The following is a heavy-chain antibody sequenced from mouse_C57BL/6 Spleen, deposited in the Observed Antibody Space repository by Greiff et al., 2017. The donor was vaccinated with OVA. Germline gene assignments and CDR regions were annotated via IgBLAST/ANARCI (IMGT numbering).Heavy chain of an antibody. CDR3: TRDRGWDAMDY. CDR1: GFTFSSYA. V-gene: IGHV5-9-1*02. CDR2: ISSGGDYI. J-gene: IGHJ4*01. D-gene: IGHD2-14*01. Sequence: EVKLMESGEGLVKPGGSLKLSCAASGFTFSSYALSWVRQTPEKRLEWVAYISSGGDYIYYADPVKGRFTISRDNARNTLYLQMSSLKSEDTAMYYCTRDRGWDAMDYWGQGTSVTVSS.